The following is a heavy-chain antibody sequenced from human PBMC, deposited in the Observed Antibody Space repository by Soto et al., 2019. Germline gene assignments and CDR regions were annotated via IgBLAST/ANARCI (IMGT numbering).Heavy chain of an antibody. V-gene: IGHV4-30-2*01. CDR3: ASVRGGYYYAMDV. CDR2: TYHSGNP. Sequence: SETLSLTCDVSGDTISTGGYTWAWIRQPPGKALEWIGHTYHSGNPYYNPSLKSRVIISVDRSKNQFSLKLSSVTAADTAVYYCASVRGGYYYAMDVWGQGTTVTVSS. D-gene: IGHD3-10*02. CDR1: GDTISTGGYT. J-gene: IGHJ6*02.